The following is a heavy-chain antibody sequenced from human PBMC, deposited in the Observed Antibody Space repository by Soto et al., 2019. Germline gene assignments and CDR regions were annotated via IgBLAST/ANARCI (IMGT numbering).Heavy chain of an antibody. CDR1: GGPLSRGGYP. CDR3: ARAGGLGAVDVDY. CDR2: IYHSGST. D-gene: IGHD6-19*01. J-gene: IGHJ4*02. V-gene: IGHV4-30-2*01. Sequence: PSETPSPPCAGSGGPLSRGGYPWGWVRQPPGKGLEWIGYIYHSGSTYYNPSLKSRVTISVDRSKNQFSLKLSSVTAADTAVYYCARAGGLGAVDVDYWGQGTLVTVSS.